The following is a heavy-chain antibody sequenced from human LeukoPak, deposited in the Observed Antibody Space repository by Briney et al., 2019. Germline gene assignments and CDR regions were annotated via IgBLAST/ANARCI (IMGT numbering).Heavy chain of an antibody. D-gene: IGHD3-22*01. CDR1: GFTFSSYA. CDR3: ARDSSGYYYYYYGMDV. J-gene: IGHJ6*02. Sequence: GGSLRLSCAASGFTFSSYAMSCVRQAPGKGLEWVSAISGSGGDIYYADSVKGRFTISRDNAKNTLYLQMNSLRAEDTAVYYCARDSSGYYYYYYGMDVWGQGTTVTVSS. CDR2: ISGSGGDI. V-gene: IGHV3-23*01.